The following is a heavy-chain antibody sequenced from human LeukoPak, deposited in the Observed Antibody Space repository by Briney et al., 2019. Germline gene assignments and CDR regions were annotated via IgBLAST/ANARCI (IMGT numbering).Heavy chain of an antibody. Sequence: GGSLRLSCAASGLSFSSFAMSWVRQGPARGLEWVSSIRGTGETFYADSVKGRFTLSSDSSRNTVYFQLNNLRVEDTAIYYCAKASWVSSTDAVRWGQGTLVTVSS. CDR2: IRGTGET. CDR1: GLSFSSFA. V-gene: IGHV3-23*01. J-gene: IGHJ4*02. CDR3: AKASWVSSTDAVR. D-gene: IGHD3-16*01.